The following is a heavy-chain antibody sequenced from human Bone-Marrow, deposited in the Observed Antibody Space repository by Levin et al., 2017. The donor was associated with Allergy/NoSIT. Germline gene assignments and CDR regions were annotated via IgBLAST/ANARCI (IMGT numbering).Heavy chain of an antibody. J-gene: IGHJ6*02. CDR3: ARDSVFYDYVWGSERSAGYGMDV. CDR1: GGSISSYH. V-gene: IGHV4-59*01. CDR2: IYDTGSS. Sequence: SQTLSLTCTVSGGSISSYHWSWIRQPPGKGLEWIGSIYDTGSSNYNPSLKSRVTISVDTSKNQFSLKVISVTASDTAVYYCARDSVFYDYVWGSERSAGYGMDVWGQGTTVIVSS. D-gene: IGHD3-16*02.